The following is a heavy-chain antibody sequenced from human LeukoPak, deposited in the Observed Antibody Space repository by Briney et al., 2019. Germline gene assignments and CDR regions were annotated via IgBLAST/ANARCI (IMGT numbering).Heavy chain of an antibody. Sequence: SSETLSLTCTVSGGSISSAYYWGWIRQPPGKGLEWIGNIYHSGSTYYNPSLKSRVTISVDTSKNQFSLKLTSVTAADTAVYYCTRPYYSDGSGSPDYWGQGTLVTVSS. CDR3: TRPYYSDGSGSPDY. CDR2: IYHSGST. V-gene: IGHV4-38-2*02. J-gene: IGHJ4*02. CDR1: GGSISSAYY. D-gene: IGHD3-22*01.